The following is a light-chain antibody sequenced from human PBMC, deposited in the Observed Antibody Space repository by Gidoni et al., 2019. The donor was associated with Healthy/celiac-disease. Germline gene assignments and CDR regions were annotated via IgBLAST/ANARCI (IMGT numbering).Light chain of an antibody. J-gene: IGLJ2*01. CDR1: SSNIGSNY. V-gene: IGLV1-47*02. Sequence: HSVLPPPPSASGPPGHGVPISCSGSSSNIGSNYVYWYQQLPGTAPKLLIYSNNQRPSGVPDRFSGSKSGTSASLAISGLRSEDEADYYCAAWDDSLSGPVFGGGTKLTVL. CDR3: AAWDDSLSGPV. CDR2: SNN.